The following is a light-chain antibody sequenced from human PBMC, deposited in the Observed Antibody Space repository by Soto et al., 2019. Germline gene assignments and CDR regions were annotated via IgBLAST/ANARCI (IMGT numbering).Light chain of an antibody. J-gene: IGKJ1*01. CDR2: GAS. V-gene: IGKV3-20*01. CDR3: QQFGRSQT. CDR1: QSVSSKY. Sequence: IVFTQSPGTLSLSPGERATLSCRASQSVSSKYLDWYQHKPGQAPRLLIYGASSRAPGIPDRFSGSGSGTDFTLTISRLEPEDFAVYYCQQFGRSQTFGQGTKVDIK.